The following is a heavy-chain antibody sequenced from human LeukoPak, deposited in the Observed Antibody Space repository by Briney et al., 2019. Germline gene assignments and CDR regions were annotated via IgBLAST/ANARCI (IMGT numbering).Heavy chain of an antibody. V-gene: IGHV4-30-4*08. J-gene: IGHJ3*02. Sequence: SETLSLTCTVSGGSISSGDYYWSWIRQPPGKGLEWIGYIYYSGSTYYNPSLKSRVTISVDTSKNQFSLKLSSVTAADTAVYYCARDPIAAAEGLGEKDAFDIWGQGTMVTVSS. CDR1: GGSISSGDYY. CDR2: IYYSGST. CDR3: ARDPIAAAEGLGEKDAFDI. D-gene: IGHD6-13*01.